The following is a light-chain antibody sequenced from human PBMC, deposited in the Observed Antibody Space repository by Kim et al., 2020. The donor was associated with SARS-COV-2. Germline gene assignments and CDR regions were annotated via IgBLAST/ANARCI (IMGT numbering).Light chain of an antibody. Sequence: LSPGDSATLSCSANQRISSNYLAWYQHKPGQSPRLLIHDASNRATGIPDRFSGSGSGTDFTLTISRLEPEDFAVYYCHQYIRSPYSFGQGTKLEI. J-gene: IGKJ2*03. CDR2: DAS. V-gene: IGKV3-20*01. CDR1: QRISSNY. CDR3: HQYIRSPYS.